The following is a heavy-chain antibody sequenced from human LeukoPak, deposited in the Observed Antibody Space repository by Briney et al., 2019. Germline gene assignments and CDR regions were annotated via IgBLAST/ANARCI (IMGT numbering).Heavy chain of an antibody. V-gene: IGHV1-2*02. CDR2: INPNSCGT. J-gene: IGHJ4*02. D-gene: IGHD6-19*01. Sequence: ASVKVSCKASGYTFTGYYMHWVRQAPGPGLEWMGWINPNSCGTNYAQKFQGRVTMTRDTSISTAYVELSRLRSDDTAVYYCARDSSGWWYYFEYWGQGTLVSVSS. CDR1: GYTFTGYY. CDR3: ARDSSGWWYYFEY.